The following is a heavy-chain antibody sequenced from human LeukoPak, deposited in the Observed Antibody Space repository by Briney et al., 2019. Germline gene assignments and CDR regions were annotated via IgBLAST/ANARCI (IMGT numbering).Heavy chain of an antibody. V-gene: IGHV4-59*08. J-gene: IGHJ6*02. CDR2: VYYTGRT. CDR1: GGSLTGYY. CDR3: ARHGLHYYYGMDV. Sequence: SETLSLTCTVSGGSLTGYYWSWIRQPPGKGLEWIAYVYYTGRTLYNPSLESRVTISADTSKNQFSLKLSSVTAADTAVYYCARHGLHYYYGMDVWGQGTTVTVSS.